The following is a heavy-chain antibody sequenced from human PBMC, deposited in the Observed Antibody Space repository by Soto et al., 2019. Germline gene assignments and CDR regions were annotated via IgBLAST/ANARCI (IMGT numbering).Heavy chain of an antibody. J-gene: IGHJ5*02. D-gene: IGHD3-16*01. CDR1: GYSFTNND. V-gene: IGHV1-8*01. CDR2: MNPGSGDT. Sequence: GASVKVSCKASGYSFTNNDVSGVRQATGQGLEWMGWMNPGSGDTGYAQKFQGRVTMTRDISIATAYMELSSLRSDDTAIYYCARMATFGSLNWFDPWGQGTQVTVS. CDR3: ARMATFGSLNWFDP.